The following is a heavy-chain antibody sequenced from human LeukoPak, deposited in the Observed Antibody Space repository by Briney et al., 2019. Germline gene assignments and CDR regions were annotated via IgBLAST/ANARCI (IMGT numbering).Heavy chain of an antibody. CDR1: GFTFTNYA. V-gene: IGHV3-23*01. Sequence: GGSLRLSCAASGFTFTNYAMTWVRQAPGKGLEWVSSISGSGGSTYYADSVKGRFTISRDNAKNSLYLQMNSLRAEDTAVYYCARAQEQWLGTLYYFDYWGQGTLVTVSS. J-gene: IGHJ4*02. D-gene: IGHD6-19*01. CDR2: ISGSGGST. CDR3: ARAQEQWLGTLYYFDY.